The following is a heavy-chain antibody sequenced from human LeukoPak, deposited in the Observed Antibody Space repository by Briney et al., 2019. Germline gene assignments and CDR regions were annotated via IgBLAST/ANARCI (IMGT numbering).Heavy chain of an antibody. CDR2: IIPIFGTA. CDR3: ARKYCSGGSWPHLGYYYYGMDV. V-gene: IGHV1-69*13. Sequence: SVKVSCKASGGTFISYAISWVRQAPGQGLEWMGGIIPIFGTANYAQKFQGRVTITADESTSTAYMELSSLRSEDTAVYYCARKYCSGGSWPHLGYYYYGMDVWGQGTTVTVSS. CDR1: GGTFISYA. D-gene: IGHD2-15*01. J-gene: IGHJ6*02.